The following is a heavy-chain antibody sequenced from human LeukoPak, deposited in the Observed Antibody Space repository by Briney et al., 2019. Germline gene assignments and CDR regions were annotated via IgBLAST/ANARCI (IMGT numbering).Heavy chain of an antibody. CDR2: ISSTSNPL. D-gene: IGHD3-9*01. J-gene: IGHJ3*01. V-gene: IGHV3-48*01. Sequence: PGGSLRLSCGASGVNLSTYSMNWVRQAPGRGLEWLSYISSTSNPLYYADSVKGRFTVFRDNAKNSLYLQMDSLRAEDTALYYCARDIFFTEVPYFDRSPSDLWGQGTMVVVSS. CDR3: ARDIFFTEVPYFDRSPSDL. CDR1: GVNLSTYS.